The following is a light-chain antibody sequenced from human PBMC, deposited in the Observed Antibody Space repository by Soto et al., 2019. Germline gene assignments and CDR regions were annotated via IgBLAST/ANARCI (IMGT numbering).Light chain of an antibody. CDR2: AAS. CDR3: QQSYSSPET. CDR1: QSISSY. V-gene: IGKV1-39*01. J-gene: IGKJ1*01. Sequence: IQVTQSPSSLSASVGDRVTITCRASQSISSYLNWYQQKPGKAPKLLIYAASSLQGGVPSRFSGSGSGTDFTLTISSLQPEDFATYYCQQSYSSPETFGQGTKVEI.